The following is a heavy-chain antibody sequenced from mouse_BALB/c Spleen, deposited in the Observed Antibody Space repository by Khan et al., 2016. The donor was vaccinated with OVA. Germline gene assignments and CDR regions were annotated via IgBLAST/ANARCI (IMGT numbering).Heavy chain of an antibody. Sequence: VQLQESGAELARPGASVKLSCKTSGYIFTNYWIHWVKQRSGQGLEWIARIYPGTDNSYYNEKLKDRATLTADKSSSTVYMQLSSLKSEDSAVYLCSREEALYYFDYWGQGTTLTVSS. CDR2: IYPGTDNS. CDR3: SREEALYYFDY. V-gene: IGHV1-76*01. J-gene: IGHJ2*01. CDR1: GYIFTNYW. D-gene: IGHD3-2*02.